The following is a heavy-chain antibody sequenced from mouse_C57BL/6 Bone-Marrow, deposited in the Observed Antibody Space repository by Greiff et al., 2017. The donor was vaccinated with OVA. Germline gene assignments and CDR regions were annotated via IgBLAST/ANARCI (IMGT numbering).Heavy chain of an antibody. CDR2: INPNNGGT. D-gene: IGHD1-1*01. J-gene: IGHJ1*03. V-gene: IGHV1-26*01. CDR1: GYTFTDYY. CDR3: ARRGDYYSSRRWYFDV. Sequence: VQLQQSGPELVKPGASVKISCKASGYTFTDYYMNWVKQSHGKSLEWIGDINPNNGGTSYNQKFKGKATLTVDKSSSTAYMELRSLTSEDSAVYYCARRGDYYSSRRWYFDVWGTGTTVTVSS.